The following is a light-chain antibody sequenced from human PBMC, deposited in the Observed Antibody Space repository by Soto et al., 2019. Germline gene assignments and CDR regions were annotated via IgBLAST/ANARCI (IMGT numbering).Light chain of an antibody. Sequence: QSVLTQPASVSGSPGQSITISCTGTSSDVAFYNSVSWYQQSPGQAPKLLIYEVSNRPSGVSDRFSGSRSGHTASLTISGLQTEDEADYFCASYTHTVVFGGGTQLTVL. CDR2: EVS. J-gene: IGLJ2*01. V-gene: IGLV2-14*01. CDR3: ASYTHTVV. CDR1: SSDVAFYNS.